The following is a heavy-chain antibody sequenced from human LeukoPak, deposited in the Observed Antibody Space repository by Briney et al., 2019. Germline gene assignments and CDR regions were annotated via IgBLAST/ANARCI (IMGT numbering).Heavy chain of an antibody. Sequence: PSETLSLTCTVSGGSLSSSCYYWGWIRQPPGKGLEWIGTVYYSGTTYYNPSLKSRVTISVDTSKNQFSLQLSSVTAADTAVYYCARPLRPGGFYGLDVWGQGTTVTVSS. CDR2: VYYSGTT. D-gene: IGHD3-10*01. CDR3: ARPLRPGGFYGLDV. CDR1: GGSLSSSCYY. J-gene: IGHJ6*02. V-gene: IGHV4-39*01.